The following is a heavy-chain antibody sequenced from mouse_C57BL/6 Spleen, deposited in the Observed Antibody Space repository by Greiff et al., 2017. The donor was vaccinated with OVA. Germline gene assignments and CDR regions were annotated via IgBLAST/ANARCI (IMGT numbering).Heavy chain of an antibody. D-gene: IGHD2-4*01. CDR2: IYWDDDK. CDR1: GFSLSTSGMG. CDR3: ARSIYYDYYFYAMDY. V-gene: IGHV8-12*01. J-gene: IGHJ4*01. Sequence: QVTLKESGPGILQSSQTLSLTCSFSGFSLSTSGMGVSWIRQPSGKGLEWLAHIYWDDDKRYNPSRKSRLTISKDTSRNQVFLKITSVDTADTATYYCARSIYYDYYFYAMDYWGQGTSVTVSS.